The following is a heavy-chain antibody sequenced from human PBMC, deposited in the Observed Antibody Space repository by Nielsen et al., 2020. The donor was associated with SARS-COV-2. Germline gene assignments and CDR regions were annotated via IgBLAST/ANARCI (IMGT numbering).Heavy chain of an antibody. Sequence: WIRQPPGKGLEWIGYIYYSGSTYYNPSLKSRVTISVDTSKNQFSLKLSSVTAADTAVYYCASGGHGDGYNWFDPWGQGTLVTVSS. J-gene: IGHJ5*02. D-gene: IGHD4-17*01. CDR2: IYYSGST. CDR3: ASGGHGDGYNWFDP. V-gene: IGHV4-31*02.